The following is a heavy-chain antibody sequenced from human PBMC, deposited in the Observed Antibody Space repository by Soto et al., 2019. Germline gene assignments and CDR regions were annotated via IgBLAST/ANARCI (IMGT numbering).Heavy chain of an antibody. V-gene: IGHV3-7*01. CDR2: IKQDGSEK. J-gene: IGHJ4*02. CDR3: ARTVVVVVPDNFDY. D-gene: IGHD2-2*01. Sequence: EVQLVETGGGLVQPGGSLRLSCAASGFTMRSYWMSWVRQAPGKGLEWVANIKQDGSEKYYVDSVKGRFTISRDDAKNSLFLQMNSLRGEDTAVYYCARTVVVVVPDNFDYWGQGTLVTVSS. CDR1: GFTMRSYW.